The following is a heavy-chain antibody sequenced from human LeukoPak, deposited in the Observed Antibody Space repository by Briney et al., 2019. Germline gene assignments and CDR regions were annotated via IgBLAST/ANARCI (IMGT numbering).Heavy chain of an antibody. J-gene: IGHJ4*02. V-gene: IGHV3-74*01. Sequence: TGGSLRLSCAASGFNFNIYWIHWVRHAPGKGLVWVSRINPDGTSTSHADSVRGRLTISRDNTKNTLYLHMSSLGVEDTAIYYCVRATAVAFDIWGQGALVTVSS. CDR2: INPDGTST. CDR3: VRATAVAFDI. D-gene: IGHD4-23*01. CDR1: GFNFNIYW.